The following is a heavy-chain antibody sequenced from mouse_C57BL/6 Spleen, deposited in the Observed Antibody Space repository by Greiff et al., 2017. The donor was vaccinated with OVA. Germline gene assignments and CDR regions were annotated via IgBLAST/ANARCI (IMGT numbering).Heavy chain of an antibody. Sequence: EVMLVESGGGLVKPGGSLKLSCAASGFTFSDYGMHWVRQAPEKGLEWVAYISSGSSTIYYADTVKGRFTISRDNAKNTLFLQMTSLRAEDTAMYYCAREWVRRGYFDYWGQGTTLTVSS. D-gene: IGHD2-2*01. CDR2: ISSGSSTI. CDR3: AREWVRRGYFDY. V-gene: IGHV5-17*01. J-gene: IGHJ2*01. CDR1: GFTFSDYG.